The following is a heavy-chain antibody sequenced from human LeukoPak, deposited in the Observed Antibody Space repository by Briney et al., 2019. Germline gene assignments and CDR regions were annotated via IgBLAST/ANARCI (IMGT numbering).Heavy chain of an antibody. V-gene: IGHV4-31*03. D-gene: IGHD3-10*01. CDR3: ARGEWFGELLPYFDY. CDR1: GGSISSGGYY. J-gene: IGHJ4*02. CDR2: IYYSGST. Sequence: SETLSLTCTVSGGSISSGGYYWSWIRQHPGKGLEWIGYIYYSGSTCYNPSLKSRVTISVDTSKNQLSLKLSSVTAADTAVYYCARGEWFGELLPYFDYWGQGTLVTVSS.